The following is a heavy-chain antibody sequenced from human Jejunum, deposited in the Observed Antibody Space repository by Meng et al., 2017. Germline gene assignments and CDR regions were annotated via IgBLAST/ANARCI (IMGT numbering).Heavy chain of an antibody. CDR3: ARLPDYYDTSGYYG. J-gene: IGHJ4*02. CDR1: GFSLSTSGVG. CDR2: IYWDDDK. Sequence: QITLKESGPTLVKPTQTLTLTCTFSGFSLSTSGVGVGWIRQLPGKALEWLAIIYWDDDKRYSPSLKSRLTITKDTSKNQVVLTMTNMDPVDTATYYCARLPDYYDTSGYYGWGQGTLVTVSS. D-gene: IGHD3-22*01. V-gene: IGHV2-5*02.